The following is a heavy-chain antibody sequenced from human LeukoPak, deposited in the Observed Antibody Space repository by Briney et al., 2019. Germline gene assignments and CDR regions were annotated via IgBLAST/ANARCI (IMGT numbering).Heavy chain of an antibody. CDR3: AGSRLPGYENPDAFDI. J-gene: IGHJ3*02. V-gene: IGHV3-53*01. D-gene: IGHD5-12*01. Sequence: GGSLRLSCAASGFTVSSNYMSWVRQAPGKGLEWVSVIYSGGSTYYADSVKGRFTISRDNSKNTLYLQMNSLRAEDTAVYYCAGSRLPGYENPDAFDIWGQGTMVTVSS. CDR1: GFTVSSNY. CDR2: IYSGGST.